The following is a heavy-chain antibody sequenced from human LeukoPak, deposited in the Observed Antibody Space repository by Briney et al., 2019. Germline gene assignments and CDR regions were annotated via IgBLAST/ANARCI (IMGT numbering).Heavy chain of an antibody. CDR1: GGTFSSYA. J-gene: IGHJ3*02. CDR3: ARKYYYDRSVYRAFDI. V-gene: IGHV1-69*04. CDR2: IIPILGIA. D-gene: IGHD3-22*01. Sequence: SVKVSCKASGGTFSSYAISWVRQSPGQELEWMGRIIPILGIANYAQKFQGRVTITADKSTSTAYMELSSLRSEDTAVYYCARKYYYDRSVYRAFDIWGKGTMVTVSS.